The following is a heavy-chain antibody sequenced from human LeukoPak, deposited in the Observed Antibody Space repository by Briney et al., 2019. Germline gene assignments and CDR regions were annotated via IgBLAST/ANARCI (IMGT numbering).Heavy chain of an antibody. J-gene: IGHJ4*02. Sequence: GGSLRLSCAASGFTFSTYGMSWVRQAPGKGLEWVSGISGSGDSTYNADSVKGRFTISRDNSKDTLYLQMNSLRAEDTALYYCAKSKPYYYGSGSYYKNPFDYWGQGTLVTVSS. V-gene: IGHV3-23*01. CDR1: GFTFSTYG. CDR3: AKSKPYYYGSGSYYKNPFDY. D-gene: IGHD3-10*01. CDR2: ISGSGDST.